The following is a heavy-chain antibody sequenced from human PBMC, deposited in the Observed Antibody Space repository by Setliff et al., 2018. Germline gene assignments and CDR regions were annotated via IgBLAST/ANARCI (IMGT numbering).Heavy chain of an antibody. V-gene: IGHV4-39*01. Sequence: SETLSLTCAVYGGSISSYYWSWIRQPPGKGLEWIGSIYYSGSTYYNPSLKSRVTISVDTSKHQFSLKLSSVTAADTAVYYCARQDGRGGFVSYYYYGMDVWGQGTTVTVSS. CDR1: GGSISSYY. CDR3: ARQDGRGGFVSYYYYGMDV. D-gene: IGHD3-16*01. CDR2: IYYSGST. J-gene: IGHJ6*02.